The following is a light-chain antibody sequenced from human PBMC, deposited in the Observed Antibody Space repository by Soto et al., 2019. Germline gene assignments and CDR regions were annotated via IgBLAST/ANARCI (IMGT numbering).Light chain of an antibody. Sequence: EIVLTQSPGTLSLSPGERATLSCRASQSVSSSYLAWYQQKPGQAPRLLIYGASSRATGIPDRFSGSGSGTDFTLTISRLEPEDFAVYYCQQYCSSPPVFGGGTKVEIK. CDR3: QQYCSSPPV. J-gene: IGKJ4*01. V-gene: IGKV3-20*01. CDR1: QSVSSSY. CDR2: GAS.